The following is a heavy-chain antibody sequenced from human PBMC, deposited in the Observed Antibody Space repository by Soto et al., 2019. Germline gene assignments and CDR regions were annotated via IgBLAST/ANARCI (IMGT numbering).Heavy chain of an antibody. D-gene: IGHD2-15*01. CDR1: GFGFSTYN. J-gene: IGHJ5*01. V-gene: IGHV3-48*02. CDR2: ISTTSFTI. CDR3: ARDRCYDGTCYSASDS. Sequence: GSLRLSCAAPGFGFSTYNMDWVRQAPGKGPEWIAYISTTSFTIYYADSVKGRFTISRDNDRNSLYLEMNSLRDEDTAVYYCARDRCYDGTCYSASDSWGQGTLVTVSS.